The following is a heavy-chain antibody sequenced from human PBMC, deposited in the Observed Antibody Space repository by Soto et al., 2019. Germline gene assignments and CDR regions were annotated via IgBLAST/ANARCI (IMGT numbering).Heavy chain of an antibody. D-gene: IGHD3-3*01. V-gene: IGHV4-39*01. J-gene: IGHJ6*02. CDR1: GGSISSSSYY. Sequence: SETLSLTCTVSGGSISSSSYYWGWIRQPPGKGLEWIGSIYYSGSTYYNPSLKSRVTISVDTSKNQFSLKLSSVTAADTSVYYCARPPVYDFWSVLDYGMDVGGQGTRFTFSS. CDR2: IYYSGST. CDR3: ARPPVYDFWSVLDYGMDV.